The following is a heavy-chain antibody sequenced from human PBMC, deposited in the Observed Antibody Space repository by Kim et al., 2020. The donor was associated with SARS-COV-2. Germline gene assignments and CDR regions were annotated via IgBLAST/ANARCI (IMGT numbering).Heavy chain of an antibody. CDR1: GFTFSNAW. CDR3: ITYTYGSLTD. CDR2: IQSKTAGGTT. Sequence: GGSLRLSCAASGFTFSNAWMTWVRQAPGKGLEWVGRIQSKTAGGTTEYAAAVKGRFTISRDDSENMLYLQMNSLKIEDTALYYCITYTYGSLTDWGPGT. J-gene: IGHJ4*02. V-gene: IGHV3-15*01. D-gene: IGHD2-2*02.